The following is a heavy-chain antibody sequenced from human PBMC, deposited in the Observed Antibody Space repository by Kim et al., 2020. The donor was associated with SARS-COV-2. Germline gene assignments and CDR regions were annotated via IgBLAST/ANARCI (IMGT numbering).Heavy chain of an antibody. D-gene: IGHD3-10*01. J-gene: IGHJ3*02. V-gene: IGHV3-53*04. Sequence: GGSLRLSCAASGFTVSSNYMSWVRQAPGKGLEWVSVIYSGGSTYYADSVKGRFTISRHNSKNTLYLQMNSLRAEDTAVYYCARDSMVRGPNGAFDIWGQGTMVTVSS. CDR1: GFTVSSNY. CDR3: ARDSMVRGPNGAFDI. CDR2: IYSGGST.